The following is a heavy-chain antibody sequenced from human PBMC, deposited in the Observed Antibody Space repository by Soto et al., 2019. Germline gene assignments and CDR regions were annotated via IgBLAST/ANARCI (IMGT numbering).Heavy chain of an antibody. D-gene: IGHD3-9*01. V-gene: IGHV1-58*01. CDR2: IVVGSGST. Sequence: QMQLVQSGPEVKKPGTSVKVSCKASGFTFVSSAVQWVRQARGQRLDWIGWIVVGSGSTNYAQKFQDRVTITRDTSTSTASMELNSLTSEDTAVYYCAQDFGTFTIPGFGWGQGPLVTVSS. CDR1: GFTFVSSA. J-gene: IGHJ4*02. CDR3: AQDFGTFTIPGFG.